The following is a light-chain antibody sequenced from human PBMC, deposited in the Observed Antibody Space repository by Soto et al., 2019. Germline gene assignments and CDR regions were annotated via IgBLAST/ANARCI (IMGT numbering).Light chain of an antibody. CDR3: QQYGSSPPMYT. J-gene: IGKJ2*01. V-gene: IGKV3-20*01. CDR2: GAT. Sequence: EIVLTQSPGTLSLSPGERATLSCRASQSFSSSYLAWYQQKPGQAPRLLIYGATSRATGIPDRFSGRGSGTDFTLPISRLEPEDFAVYYCQQYGSSPPMYTFGQGTKLEIK. CDR1: QSFSSSY.